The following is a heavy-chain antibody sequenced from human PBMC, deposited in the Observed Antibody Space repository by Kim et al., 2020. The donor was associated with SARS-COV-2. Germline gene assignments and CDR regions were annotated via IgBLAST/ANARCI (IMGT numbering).Heavy chain of an antibody. Sequence: GTTNYAQKFQGKVTITADESTSTAYMELSSLRSEDTAVYYCARDQGSNVYWGQGTLVTVSS. CDR2: GTT. V-gene: IGHV1-69*01. J-gene: IGHJ4*02. CDR3: ARDQGSNVY. D-gene: IGHD2-2*01.